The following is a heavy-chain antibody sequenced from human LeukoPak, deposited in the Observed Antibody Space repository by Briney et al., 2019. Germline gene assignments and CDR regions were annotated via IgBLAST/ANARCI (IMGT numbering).Heavy chain of an antibody. Sequence: ASVKVSCKASGYTFTTYDINWVRQATGQGLEWMAWMNSNSGNTGYAQKFQGRVTMTRNTSISTAYMGLSSLRSEDTAVYYCARVAGNCGGDCYRLVYWGQGTLVTVAS. CDR2: MNSNSGNT. V-gene: IGHV1-8*01. J-gene: IGHJ4*02. CDR3: ARVAGNCGGDCYRLVY. D-gene: IGHD2-21*01. CDR1: GYTFTTYD.